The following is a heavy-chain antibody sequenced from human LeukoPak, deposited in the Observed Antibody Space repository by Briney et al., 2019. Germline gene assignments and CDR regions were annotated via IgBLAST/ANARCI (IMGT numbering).Heavy chain of an antibody. V-gene: IGHV1-8*01. CDR1: GYTFTSYD. Sequence: ASVKVSCKASGYTFTSYDINWVRQATGQGLEWMGWMNPNSGNTGYAQKFQGRVTMTRDTSISTAYMELSRLRSDDTAVYYCARDPTPDSSGWYWFDPWGQGTLVTVSS. CDR2: MNPNSGNT. J-gene: IGHJ5*02. D-gene: IGHD6-19*01. CDR3: ARDPTPDSSGWYWFDP.